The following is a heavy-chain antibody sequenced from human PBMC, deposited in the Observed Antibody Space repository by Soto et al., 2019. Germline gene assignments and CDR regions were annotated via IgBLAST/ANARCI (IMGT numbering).Heavy chain of an antibody. Sequence: PSQTLSLTCAISADSVSSKSAAWNWTRQSPSRGLEWRGRTYSRSEWFNDYAVSVRSRTTISPDTAKNHSSLQLNPATPYATAVYYGARTTDDVVVYWSQGTLVTV. CDR2: TYSRSEWFN. J-gene: IGHJ4*02. V-gene: IGHV6-1*01. CDR1: ADSVSSKSAA. D-gene: IGHD1-1*01. CDR3: ARTTDDVVVY.